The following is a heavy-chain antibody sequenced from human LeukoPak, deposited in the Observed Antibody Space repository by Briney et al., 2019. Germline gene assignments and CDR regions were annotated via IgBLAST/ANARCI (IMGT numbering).Heavy chain of an antibody. D-gene: IGHD1-1*01. Sequence: GGSLRLSCAASGFTFSAYWMSWVRQAPGKGLEWLANIKQDGSDKQYVDSVKGRFAISRDNAKTSVYLQMNSLRAEDTALYYCVSTTRSSPFDNWGQGTLVTAPS. CDR3: VSTTRSSPFDN. CDR2: IKQDGSDK. V-gene: IGHV3-7*01. CDR1: GFTFSAYW. J-gene: IGHJ4*02.